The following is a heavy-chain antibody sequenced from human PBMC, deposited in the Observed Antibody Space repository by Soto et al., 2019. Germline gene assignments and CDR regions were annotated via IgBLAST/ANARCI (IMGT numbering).Heavy chain of an antibody. D-gene: IGHD3-22*01. Sequence: SETLSLTCTVSGGSISSYYWSWIRQPAGKGLEWIGRIYTSGSTNYNPSLKSRVTMSVNTSKNQFSLKLSSVTAADTAVYYCARESSGYPYYYGMDVWGQGTTVTVSS. CDR1: GGSISSYY. V-gene: IGHV4-4*07. CDR3: ARESSGYPYYYGMDV. J-gene: IGHJ6*02. CDR2: IYTSGST.